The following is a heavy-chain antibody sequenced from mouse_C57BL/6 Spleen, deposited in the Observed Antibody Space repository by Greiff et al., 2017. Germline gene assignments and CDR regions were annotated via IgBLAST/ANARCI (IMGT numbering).Heavy chain of an antibody. CDR2: IWSDGST. Sequence: QVQLKESGPGLVAPSQSLSITCTVSGFSLTSYGVPWVRQPPGKGLEWLVVIWSDGSTTYNSALKSRLSISKDNSKSQVFLKMNRLQTDDTAMYYCARQDADYYGSRGYFDVWGTVTTVTVAS. CDR1: GFSLTSYG. V-gene: IGHV2-6-1*01. J-gene: IGHJ1*03. D-gene: IGHD1-1*01. CDR3: ARQDADYYGSRGYFDV.